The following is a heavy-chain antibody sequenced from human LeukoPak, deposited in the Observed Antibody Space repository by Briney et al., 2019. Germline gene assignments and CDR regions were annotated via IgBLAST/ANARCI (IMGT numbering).Heavy chain of an antibody. D-gene: IGHD3-10*01. CDR1: GYSISSGYY. V-gene: IGHV4-38-2*02. CDR3: ARVPGYYGSGSYFDY. CDR2: IYHSGST. Sequence: SETLSLTCTVSGYSISSGYYWGWIRQPPGKGLEWIGSIYHSGSTYYNPSLKSRVTISVDTSKNQFSLKLSSVTAADTAVYYCARVPGYYGSGSYFDYWGQGTLVTVSS. J-gene: IGHJ4*02.